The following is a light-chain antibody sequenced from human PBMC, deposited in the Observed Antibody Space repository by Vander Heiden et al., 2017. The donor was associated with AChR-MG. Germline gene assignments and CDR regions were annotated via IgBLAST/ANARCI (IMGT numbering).Light chain of an antibody. J-gene: IGLJ2*01. CDR3: SSYTSSSTLVV. CDR1: SSDVGDYKY. V-gene: IGLV2-14*01. Sequence: QSALTQPAPVSGSPAQSITIPCTGTSSDVGDYKYVSWYQQHPGKAPKLMIYDVSNRPSGVSNRFAGSKSGNTASLTISGLQAEDEADYYCSSYTSSSTLVVFGGGTKLTGL. CDR2: DVS.